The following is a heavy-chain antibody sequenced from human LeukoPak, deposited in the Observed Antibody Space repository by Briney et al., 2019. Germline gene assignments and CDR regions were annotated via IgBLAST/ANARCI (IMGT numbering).Heavy chain of an antibody. V-gene: IGHV4-59*08. CDR3: ARHKEDYGDSRTFNF. CDR1: GGSINNYY. D-gene: IGHD4-17*01. J-gene: IGHJ4*02. Sequence: SETLSLTCTVSGGSINNYYWSWIRQPPGKGLEWIGYIYYSGSTNYNPSLESRVTISVDTSKNQFSLKLSSVTAANTAVYYCARHKEDYGDSRTFNFWGRGTLVTVSS. CDR2: IYYSGST.